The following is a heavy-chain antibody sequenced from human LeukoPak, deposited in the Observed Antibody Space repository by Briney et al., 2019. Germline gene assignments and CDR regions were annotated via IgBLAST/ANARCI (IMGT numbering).Heavy chain of an antibody. CDR2: IYYTGSV. CDR1: GGSIKNDYW. V-gene: IGHV4-4*02. Sequence: SSETLSLTCTVYGGSIKNDYWRTWVRQSPGKGLEWIGEIYYTGSVNYNLSLGSRVTISRDTSKSQFSLMLRSVTAADTAVYYCARHYDLWSAYSYWGQGLLVTVSS. J-gene: IGHJ4*02. CDR3: ARHYDLWSAYSY. D-gene: IGHD3-3*01.